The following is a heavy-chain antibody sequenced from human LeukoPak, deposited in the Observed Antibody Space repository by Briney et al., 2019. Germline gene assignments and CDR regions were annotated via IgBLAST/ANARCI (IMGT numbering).Heavy chain of an antibody. CDR1: GFTFSSYG. V-gene: IGHV3-30*02. Sequence: GGSLRLSCAASGFTFSSYGMHWVRQAPGKGLEWVAFIRYDGSNKYYADSVKGRFTISRDNSKNTLYLQMNSLRAEDTAVYYCAKDNPPIVGANPWGQGTLVTVSS. CDR2: IRYDGSNK. D-gene: IGHD1-26*01. CDR3: AKDNPPIVGANP. J-gene: IGHJ5*02.